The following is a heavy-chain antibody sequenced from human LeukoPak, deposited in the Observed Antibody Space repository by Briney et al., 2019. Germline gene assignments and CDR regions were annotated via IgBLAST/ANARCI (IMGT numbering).Heavy chain of an antibody. V-gene: IGHV3-30*04. CDR1: GFTFSSYA. CDR3: ARGVRLAVAGYIDY. Sequence: GGSLRLSCAASGFTFSSYAMHWVRQAPGKGLEWVAVISYDGSNKYYADSVKGRFTISRDNSKNTLYLQMNSLRAEDTAVYYCARGVRLAVAGYIDYWGQGTLVTVSS. D-gene: IGHD6-19*01. CDR2: ISYDGSNK. J-gene: IGHJ4*02.